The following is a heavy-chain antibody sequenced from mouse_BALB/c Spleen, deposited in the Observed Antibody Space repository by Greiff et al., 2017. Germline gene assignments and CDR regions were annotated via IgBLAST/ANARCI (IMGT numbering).Heavy chain of an antibody. CDR2: ISSGSSTI. Sequence: EVQGVESGGGLVQPGGSRKLSCAASGFTFSSFGMHWVRQAPEKGLEWVAYISSGSSTIYYADTVKGRFTISRDNPKNTLFLQMTSLRSEDTAMYYCAREVRYYFDYWGQGTTLTVSS. J-gene: IGHJ2*01. CDR1: GFTFSSFG. D-gene: IGHD2-14*01. V-gene: IGHV5-17*02. CDR3: AREVRYYFDY.